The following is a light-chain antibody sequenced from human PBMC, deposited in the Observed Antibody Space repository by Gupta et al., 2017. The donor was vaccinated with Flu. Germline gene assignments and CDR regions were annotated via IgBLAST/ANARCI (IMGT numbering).Light chain of an antibody. CDR1: QSVSNSQ. Sequence: EVGLTQSPGTLSLSPGERATLSCRASQSVSNSQLAWYQQKLGQAPRRLSYGASNRATGSPDRFSGSGSGTDYTLTINRLEPEDFAVYYCQQYGSSPYTFGQGTKLEIK. J-gene: IGKJ2*01. CDR3: QQYGSSPYT. CDR2: GAS. V-gene: IGKV3-20*01.